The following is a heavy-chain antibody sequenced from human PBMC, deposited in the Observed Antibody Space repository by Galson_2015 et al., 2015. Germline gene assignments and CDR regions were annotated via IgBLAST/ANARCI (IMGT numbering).Heavy chain of an antibody. D-gene: IGHD2-15*01. CDR1: GFTFSSYD. J-gene: IGHJ6*03. Sequence: SLRLSCAASGFTFSSYDMHWVRQATGKGLEWVSAIGTAGDTYYPGSVKGRFTISRENAKNSLYLQMNSLRAGDTAVYYCARGVDSYYYYYMDVWGKGTTVTVSS. CDR2: IGTAGDT. V-gene: IGHV3-13*04. CDR3: ARGVDSYYYYYMDV.